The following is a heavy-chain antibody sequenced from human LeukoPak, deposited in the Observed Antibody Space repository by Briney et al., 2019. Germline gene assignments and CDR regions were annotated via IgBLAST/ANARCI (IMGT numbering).Heavy chain of an antibody. Sequence: SETLSLTCTVSGGSISSYYWGWIRQPPGKGLEWIGSIYYSGSTYYNPSLKSRVTISVDTSKNQFSLKLSSVTAADTAVYYCARSSFYYYYGMDVWGQGTTVTVSS. V-gene: IGHV4-39*07. J-gene: IGHJ6*02. CDR3: ARSSFYYYYGMDV. CDR2: IYYSGST. CDR1: GGSISSYY.